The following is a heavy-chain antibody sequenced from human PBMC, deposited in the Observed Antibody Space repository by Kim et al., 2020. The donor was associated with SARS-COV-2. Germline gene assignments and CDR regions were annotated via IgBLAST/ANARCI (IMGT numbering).Heavy chain of an antibody. J-gene: IGHJ6*02. CDR3: ARGSPNHYYYYYGMDV. Sequence: LKSRVTISVDTSKNQFSLKLSSVTAADTAVYYCARGSPNHYYYYYGMDVWGQGTTVTVSS. V-gene: IGHV4-59*09.